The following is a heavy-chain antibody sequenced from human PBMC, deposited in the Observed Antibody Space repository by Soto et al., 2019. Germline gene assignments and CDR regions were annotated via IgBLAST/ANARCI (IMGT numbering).Heavy chain of an antibody. CDR3: ARAPLRYFDKYYYYCMDV. CDR1: GGTFSSYA. CDR2: IIPIFGTA. Sequence: SVKVSCKASGGTFSSYAISWVRQAPGQGLEWMGGIIPIFGTANYAQKFQGRVTITADESTSTAYMELSSLRYEDTAVYYCARAPLRYFDKYYYYCMDVWGQGTTVTVSS. J-gene: IGHJ6*02. D-gene: IGHD3-9*01. V-gene: IGHV1-69*13.